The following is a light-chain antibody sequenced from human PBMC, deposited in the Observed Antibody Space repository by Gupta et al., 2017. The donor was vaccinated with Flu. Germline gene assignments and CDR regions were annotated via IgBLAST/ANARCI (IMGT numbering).Light chain of an antibody. CDR2: GAS. CDR1: QTVLTY. V-gene: IGKV1-39*01. J-gene: IGKJ1*01. Sequence: DIQVTQSPSSLSASVGDRVTITCRSTQTVLTYLNWYQQKQGEAPKLLIFGASTLQSGVSARFRGSGSATEFTLTITNLQPEDSGVYYCQQSYSARRRFGQGTRVDI. CDR3: QQSYSARRR.